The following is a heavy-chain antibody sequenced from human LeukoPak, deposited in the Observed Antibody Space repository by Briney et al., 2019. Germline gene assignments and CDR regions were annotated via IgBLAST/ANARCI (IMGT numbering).Heavy chain of an antibody. CDR2: VNPNSGDT. J-gene: IGHJ5*01. Sequence: ASVKVSCKASGYTFTGYYLHWVRQAPGQGLEWMGCVNPNSGDTNYAQKFQGSVTLTRDTSISTVYMELSRLRSDDTAVYYCARASGSYWWFDSWGQGTLVTVSS. V-gene: IGHV1-2*02. CDR1: GYTFTGYY. D-gene: IGHD1-26*01. CDR3: ARASGSYWWFDS.